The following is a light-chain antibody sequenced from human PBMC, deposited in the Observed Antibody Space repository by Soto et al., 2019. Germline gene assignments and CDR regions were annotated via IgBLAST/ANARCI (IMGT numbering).Light chain of an antibody. V-gene: IGKV3-15*01. CDR1: QTVRNN. CDR3: QQYNHRPS. Sequence: EFVLTQSPGTLSLSPGERATLSCRASQTVRNNYLAWYQQKPGQAPRLLIYGASTRATGIPARFSGSGSGTEFTLTISSLQSEDFAVYYCQQYNHRPSFGQGTKVDIK. CDR2: GAS. J-gene: IGKJ1*01.